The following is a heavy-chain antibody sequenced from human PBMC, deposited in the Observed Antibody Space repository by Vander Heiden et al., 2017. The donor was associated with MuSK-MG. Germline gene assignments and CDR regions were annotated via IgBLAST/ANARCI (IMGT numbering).Heavy chain of an antibody. Sequence: QVQLVQSGAEVKKPGASVKVSCKASGYPFTSHGINWVRQAPGQGLEWMGWISGYNGNTNYEQKLQGRVSLTTATSTSTAYMELRSLRSDDTAVYYCARGGGYNWNDDLDYWGQGTLVTVSS. CDR3: ARGGGYNWNDDLDY. V-gene: IGHV1-18*01. CDR1: GYPFTSHG. CDR2: ISGYNGNT. D-gene: IGHD1-1*01. J-gene: IGHJ4*02.